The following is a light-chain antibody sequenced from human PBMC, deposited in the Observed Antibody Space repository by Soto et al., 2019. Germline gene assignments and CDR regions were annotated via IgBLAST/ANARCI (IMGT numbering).Light chain of an antibody. V-gene: IGLV2-8*01. CDR3: ATWDDSLHGYV. CDR2: EVV. CDR1: KSDIGVYDF. J-gene: IGLJ1*01. Sequence: QSVLTQPPSASGSPGQSVTISCTGTKSDIGVYDFVSWYQHHPGKAPRLIIYEVVQRPSGVPDRFSGSKSGNTASLTVSGLQAADEADYYCATWDDSLHGYVFGTGTKVTVL.